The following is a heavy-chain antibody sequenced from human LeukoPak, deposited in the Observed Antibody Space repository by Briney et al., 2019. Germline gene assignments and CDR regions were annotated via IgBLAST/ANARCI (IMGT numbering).Heavy chain of an antibody. D-gene: IGHD1-1*01. CDR1: GFTFSRYD. Sequence: GGSLRLSCAASGFTFSRYDMRWGRHVTGKGLEWVSGIAIAGDTYYAGSVQGRFTISRENARNSLYPQRNSLKAGDTAVYYCARRNPHTYPLEDYYGIDVWGQGTTVTVS. J-gene: IGHJ6*02. V-gene: IGHV3-13*01. CDR3: ARRNPHTYPLEDYYGIDV. CDR2: IAIAGDT.